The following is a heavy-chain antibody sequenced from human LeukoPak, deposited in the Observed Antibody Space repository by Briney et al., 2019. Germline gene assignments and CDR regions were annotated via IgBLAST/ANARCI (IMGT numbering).Heavy chain of an antibody. V-gene: IGHV4-61*02. CDR1: GGSITSGSYY. J-gene: IGHJ5*02. CDR2: IYISGNT. CDR3: ARERGYESNRGWFDP. Sequence: SETLSLTCTVSGGSITSGSYYWSWIRQPAGKGLEWIGRIYISGNTNYNPSLKSRVTISVDTSKNQFSLKLSSVTAADTAVYYCARERGYESNRGWFDPWGQGTLVTVSS. D-gene: IGHD3-22*01.